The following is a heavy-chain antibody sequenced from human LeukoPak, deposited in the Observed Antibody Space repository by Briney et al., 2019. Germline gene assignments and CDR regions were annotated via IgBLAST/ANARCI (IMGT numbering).Heavy chain of an antibody. CDR3: ARVQPVTIIDY. V-gene: IGHV4-34*01. D-gene: IGHD4-17*01. CDR1: GGSFSSYY. CDR2: INHSGST. Sequence: SETLSLTCAVYGGSFSSYYWSWIRQPPGKGLEWIGKINHSGSTNYNPSLKSRVTISVDTSKNQFSLKLSSVTAADTAVYSCARVQPVTIIDYWGQGTLVTVSS. J-gene: IGHJ4*02.